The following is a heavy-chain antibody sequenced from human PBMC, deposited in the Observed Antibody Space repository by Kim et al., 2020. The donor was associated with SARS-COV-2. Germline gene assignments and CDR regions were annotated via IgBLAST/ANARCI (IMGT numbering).Heavy chain of an antibody. J-gene: IGHJ6*02. D-gene: IGHD6-6*01. CDR3: AGWSSSSGAPLYGMDV. CDR1: GGSISSSSYY. Sequence: SETLSLTCTVSGGSISSSSYYWGWIRQPPGKGLEWIGSIYYSGSTYYNPSLKSRVTISVDTSKNQFSLKLSSVTAADTAVYYCAGWSSSSGAPLYGMDVWGPGTTVPVS. CDR2: IYYSGST. V-gene: IGHV4-39*01.